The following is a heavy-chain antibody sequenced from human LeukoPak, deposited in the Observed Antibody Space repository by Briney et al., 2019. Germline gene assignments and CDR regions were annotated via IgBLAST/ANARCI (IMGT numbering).Heavy chain of an antibody. CDR1: GFTFSSYS. V-gene: IGHV3-21*01. CDR3: ARALIDDFWSGIPHDAFDI. Sequence: GGSLRLSCAASGFTFSSYSMNWVRQAPGKGLEWVSSISSSSSYIYYADSVKGRFTISRDNAKNSLYLQMNSLRAEDTAVYYCARALIDDFWSGIPHDAFDIWGQGTMVTVSS. D-gene: IGHD3-3*01. J-gene: IGHJ3*02. CDR2: ISSSSSYI.